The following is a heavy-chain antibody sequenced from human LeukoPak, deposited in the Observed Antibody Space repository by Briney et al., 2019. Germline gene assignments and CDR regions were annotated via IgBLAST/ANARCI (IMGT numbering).Heavy chain of an antibody. J-gene: IGHJ4*02. CDR2: VNGNGDTT. D-gene: IGHD3-9*01. CDR1: GVILTTYT. CDR3: ERGPHPYTSRYFDKPSDH. V-gene: IGHV3-64*04. Sequence: HPGGSLILACSASGVILTTYTMYWGRHAPGKGLEFVSVVNGNGDTTYYTDSVKGRFTISRDNTQNSVYLQMNDVRVDDTALDYCERGPHPYTSRYFDKPSDHWGQGTLVIVSS.